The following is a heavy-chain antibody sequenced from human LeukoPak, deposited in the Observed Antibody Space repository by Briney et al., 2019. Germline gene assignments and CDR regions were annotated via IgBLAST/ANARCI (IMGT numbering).Heavy chain of an antibody. J-gene: IGHJ5*02. CDR1: GGSISSGSYY. CDR2: IYTSGST. V-gene: IGHV4-61*02. D-gene: IGHD1-26*01. CDR3: ARGRDSGSYFRVRTGFDP. Sequence: SETLSLTCTVSGGSISSGSYYWSWIRQPAGKGLEWIGRIYTSGSTNYNPSLKSRVTISVDTSKNQFSLKLSSVTAADTAVYYCARGRDSGSYFRVRTGFDPWGQGTLVTVSS.